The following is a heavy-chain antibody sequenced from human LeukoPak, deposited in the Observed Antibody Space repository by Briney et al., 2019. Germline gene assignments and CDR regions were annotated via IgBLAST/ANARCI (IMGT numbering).Heavy chain of an antibody. CDR3: ARMDYYDSSGYYYTAGSVDY. V-gene: IGHV3-23*01. CDR1: GFTFSSYA. Sequence: GGSLRLSCAASGFTFSSYAMSWVRQAPGKGLEWVSAISGSGGSTYYADSVKGRFTISRDNSKNTLYLQMNSLRAEDTAVYYCARMDYYDSSGYYYTAGSVDYWGQGTLVTVSS. D-gene: IGHD3-22*01. J-gene: IGHJ4*02. CDR2: ISGSGGST.